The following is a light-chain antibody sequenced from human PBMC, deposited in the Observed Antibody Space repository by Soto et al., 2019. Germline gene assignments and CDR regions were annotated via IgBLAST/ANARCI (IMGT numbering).Light chain of an antibody. J-gene: IGKJ4*01. CDR3: QQRSNWPPLT. V-gene: IGKV3-11*01. Sequence: EIVLTQSPATLSLSPGERATLSCRASQSVSSFLAWYQQKPGQPPRLLIYDASNRATGIPARFSGSGSGTEFTLTISSLEPEDFAVYYCQQRSNWPPLTVGGGTKVEIK. CDR2: DAS. CDR1: QSVSSF.